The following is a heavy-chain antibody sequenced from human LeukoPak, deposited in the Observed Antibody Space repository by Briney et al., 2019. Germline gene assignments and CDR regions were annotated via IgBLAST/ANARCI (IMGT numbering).Heavy chain of an antibody. V-gene: IGHV3-23*01. D-gene: IGHD3-16*01. J-gene: IGHJ5*02. CDR2: IGGRGGST. CDR1: GFTVSSNY. Sequence: GGSLRLSCAASGFTVSSNYMSWVRQAPGKGPEWVSAIGGRGGSTYYADSLGGRFTISRDNSKDMLYLQMNSLKVEDTATYYCGKEGGAWGQGTKVTVPS. CDR3: GKEGGA.